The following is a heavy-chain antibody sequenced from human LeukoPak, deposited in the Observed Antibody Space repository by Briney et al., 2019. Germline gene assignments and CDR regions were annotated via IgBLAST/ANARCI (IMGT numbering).Heavy chain of an antibody. Sequence: PGESLRTSCKGSGYSFTNYWISWVRQMPGKGLEWMGRIIPSDSYTNYGPSFQGHVSISADKSISTAYLQWSSLKASDTAMYYCARSEDGYNYGAGLDYWGQGTLVTVSS. J-gene: IGHJ4*02. CDR3: ARSEDGYNYGAGLDY. D-gene: IGHD5-24*01. CDR1: GYSFTNYW. V-gene: IGHV5-10-1*01. CDR2: IIPSDSYT.